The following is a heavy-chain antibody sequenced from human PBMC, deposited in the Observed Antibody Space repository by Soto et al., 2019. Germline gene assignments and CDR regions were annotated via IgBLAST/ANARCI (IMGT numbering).Heavy chain of an antibody. CDR1: GGSFSGYY. J-gene: IGHJ6*02. V-gene: IGHV4-34*01. CDR2: INHSGST. D-gene: IGHD3-22*01. CDR3: ARGGVRASGYSLRQYGMDV. Sequence: QVQLQQWGAGLLKPSETLSLTCAVYGGSFSGYYWSWIRQPPGKGLEWIGEINHSGSTNYNPSLKSRVTISVDTSKNQFSLKLSSVTAADTAVYYCARGGVRASGYSLRQYGMDVWGQGTTVTVSS.